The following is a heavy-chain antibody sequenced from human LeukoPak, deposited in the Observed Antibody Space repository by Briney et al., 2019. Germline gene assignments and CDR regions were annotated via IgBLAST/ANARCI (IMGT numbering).Heavy chain of an antibody. V-gene: IGHV3-30*02. CDR2: MRYDGSTK. D-gene: IGHD3-3*01. J-gene: IGHJ4*02. CDR1: GFSFNTYG. CDR3: AKKGGNYDYFDY. Sequence: GGSLRLSCAASGFSFNTYGMHWVRQAPGKGLEWVAYMRYDGSTKCYADSVRGRFTISRDNSKNTLYLEMNSLRAEDTAVFYCAKKGGNYDYFDYWGQGNLVTVSS.